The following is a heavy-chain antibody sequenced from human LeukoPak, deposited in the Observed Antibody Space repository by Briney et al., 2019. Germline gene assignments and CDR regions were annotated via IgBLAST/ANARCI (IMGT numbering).Heavy chain of an antibody. CDR3: AKPFIVGATGYYYYYMDV. D-gene: IGHD1-26*01. J-gene: IGHJ6*03. Sequence: GGSLRLSCAASGFTFSSYAMSWVRQAPGKGLEWVSAISGSGGSTYYADSVKGRFTISRDNSKNTLYLQMNSLRAEDTAVYYCAKPFIVGATGYYYYYMDVWGKGTTVTVAS. V-gene: IGHV3-23*01. CDR2: ISGSGGST. CDR1: GFTFSSYA.